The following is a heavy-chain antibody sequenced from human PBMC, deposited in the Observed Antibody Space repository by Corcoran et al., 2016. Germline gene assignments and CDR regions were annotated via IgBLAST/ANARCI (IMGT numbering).Heavy chain of an antibody. CDR1: GFTFSSYS. J-gene: IGHJ6*02. CDR3: ARDIHCSSTSCGMDV. Sequence: EVQLVESGGGLVKPGGSLRLSCAASGFTFSSYSMNWVRQAPGKGLEWVSSISSSSSYIYYADSVKGRFTISRDNAKNSLYLQMNSLRAEDTAVYYCARDIHCSSTSCGMDVWGQGTTVTVSS. V-gene: IGHV3-21*01. D-gene: IGHD2-2*01. CDR2: ISSSSSYI.